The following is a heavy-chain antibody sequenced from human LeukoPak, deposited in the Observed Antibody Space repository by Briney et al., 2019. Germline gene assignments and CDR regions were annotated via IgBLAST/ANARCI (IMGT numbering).Heavy chain of an antibody. D-gene: IGHD3-9*01. CDR3: ARSNYDILTGYYY. CDR2: INHSGST. Sequence: SETLSLTCAVYGGSFSGYYWSWIRQPPGKGLEWIGEINHSGSTNYNPSLKSRVTISVDTSKNQFSLKLSSVTAADTAVYYCARSNYDILTGYYYWGQGTLVTVSS. CDR1: GGSFSGYY. V-gene: IGHV4-34*01. J-gene: IGHJ4*02.